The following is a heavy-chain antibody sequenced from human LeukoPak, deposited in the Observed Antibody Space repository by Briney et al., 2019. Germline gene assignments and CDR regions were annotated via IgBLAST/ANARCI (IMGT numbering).Heavy chain of an antibody. CDR2: ISWNSGSI. CDR1: GFTFDDYA. CDR3: AKAPSPNYDILTGYFNYYYGMDV. J-gene: IGHJ6*02. V-gene: IGHV3-9*01. D-gene: IGHD3-9*01. Sequence: GGSLGLSCAASGFTFDDYAMHWVRHAPGKGLEWVSGISWNSGSIGYADSVKGRFTISRDNAKNSLYLQMNSLRAEDTALYYCAKAPSPNYDILTGYFNYYYGMDVWGQGTTVTVSS.